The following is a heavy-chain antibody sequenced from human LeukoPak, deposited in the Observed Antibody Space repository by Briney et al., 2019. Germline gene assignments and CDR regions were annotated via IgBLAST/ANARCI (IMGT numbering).Heavy chain of an antibody. D-gene: IGHD3-22*01. CDR1: GYTFTGYY. Sequence: ASVKVSCKASGYTFTGYYMHWVRQAPGQGLEWMGWISAYNGNTNYAQKLQGRVTMTTDTSTSTAYMELRSLRSDDTAVYYCARGNYYDSSGLDYWGQGTLVTVSS. CDR2: ISAYNGNT. J-gene: IGHJ4*02. V-gene: IGHV1-18*04. CDR3: ARGNYYDSSGLDY.